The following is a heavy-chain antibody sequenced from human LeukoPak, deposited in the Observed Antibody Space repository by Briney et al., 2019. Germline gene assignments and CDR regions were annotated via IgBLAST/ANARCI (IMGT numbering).Heavy chain of an antibody. J-gene: IGHJ4*02. CDR1: GYSISSGYY. CDR3: AEVERRNY. D-gene: IGHD1-1*01. CDR2: IYHSGST. V-gene: IGHV4-38-2*01. Sequence: PSETLSLTCAVSGYSISSGYYWGWIRQPPGKGLEWIGSIYHSGSTYYNPSLKSRVTISVDTSKNQFSLKPRSVTAADTAVYYCAEVERRNYWGQGTLVTVSS.